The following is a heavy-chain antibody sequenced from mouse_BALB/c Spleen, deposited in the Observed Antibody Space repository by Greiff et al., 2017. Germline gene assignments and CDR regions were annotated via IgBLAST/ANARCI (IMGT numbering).Heavy chain of an antibody. CDR1: GFTFSSYW. CDR2: IRLKSDNYAT. J-gene: IGHJ4*01. CDR3: TTMITTDY. D-gene: IGHD2-4*01. V-gene: IGHV6-6*02. Sequence: EVMLVESGGGLVQPGGSMKLSCVASGFTFSSYWMSWVRQSPEKGLEWVAEIRLKSDNYATHYAESVKGKFTISRDDSKSRLYLQMNSLRAEDTGIYYCTTMITTDYWGQGTSVTVS.